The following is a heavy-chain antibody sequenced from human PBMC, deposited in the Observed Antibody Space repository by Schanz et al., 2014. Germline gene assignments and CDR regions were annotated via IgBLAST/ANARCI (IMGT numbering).Heavy chain of an antibody. Sequence: EVQLVESGGGLVQPGGSLRLSCAASGFTFSGYSMNWVRQAPGKGLEWVAYISSSSSTIHYADSMKGRFTVSRDNAENALYLQMNSLRAEDTGLYFCARGGSGSHYRRDYWGQGTLVTVSS. J-gene: IGHJ4*02. CDR1: GFTFSGYS. CDR2: ISSSSSTI. V-gene: IGHV3-48*01. CDR3: ARGGSGSHYRRDY. D-gene: IGHD1-26*01.